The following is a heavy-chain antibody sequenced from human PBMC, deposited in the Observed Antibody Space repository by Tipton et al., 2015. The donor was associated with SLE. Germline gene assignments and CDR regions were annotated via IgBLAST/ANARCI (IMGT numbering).Heavy chain of an antibody. CDR1: GGSSSGYY. J-gene: IGHJ6*03. CDR2: INHSGST. Sequence: TLSLTCAVYGGSSSGYYWSWIRQPPGKGLEWIGEINHSGSTNYNPSLKSRVTISVDTSKNQFSLKLSSVTAADTAVYYCARQPVYYYYYMDVWGKGTTVTVSS. CDR3: ARQPVYYYYYMDV. V-gene: IGHV4-34*01.